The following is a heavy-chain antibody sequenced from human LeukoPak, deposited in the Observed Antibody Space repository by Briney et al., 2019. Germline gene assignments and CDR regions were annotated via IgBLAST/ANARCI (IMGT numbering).Heavy chain of an antibody. D-gene: IGHD2-2*01. Sequence: SETLSLTCTVSGGSISSYYWSWIRQPPGKGLEWIGYIYYSGSTNYNPSPKSRVTISVDTSKNQFSLKLSSVTAADTAVYYCARWVYYAGAFDIWGQGTMVTVSS. V-gene: IGHV4-59*01. CDR2: IYYSGST. J-gene: IGHJ3*02. CDR1: GGSISSYY. CDR3: ARWVYYAGAFDI.